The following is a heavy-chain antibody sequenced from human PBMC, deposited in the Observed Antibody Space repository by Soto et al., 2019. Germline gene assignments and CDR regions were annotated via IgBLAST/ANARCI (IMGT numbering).Heavy chain of an antibody. Sequence: GGSLRLSCAASGFTFSSYSMNWVRQAPGKGLEWVSSISSSSSYIYYADSVKGRFTISRDNAKNSLYLQMNSLRAEDTAVYYCARVRRIAAPPSQLVPGPFDPWGQGTLVTVS. V-gene: IGHV3-21*01. CDR1: GFTFSSYS. D-gene: IGHD6-13*01. CDR2: ISSSSSYI. J-gene: IGHJ5*02. CDR3: ARVRRIAAPPSQLVPGPFDP.